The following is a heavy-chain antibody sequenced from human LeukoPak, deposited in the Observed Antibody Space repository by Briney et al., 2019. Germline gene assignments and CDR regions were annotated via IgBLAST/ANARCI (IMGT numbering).Heavy chain of an antibody. CDR1: GFTFSTYA. J-gene: IGHJ5*02. D-gene: IGHD5-24*01. Sequence: GGSLRLSCAASGFTFSTYAMTWVRQAPGKGLEWVSVIDSRDNTYHADSVKGRFTISRHTSKGTLYLQMNSLRAEDTAVYYCARESTPLRGAFDPWGPGTLVTVSS. CDR2: IDSRDNT. V-gene: IGHV3-53*04. CDR3: ARESTPLRGAFDP.